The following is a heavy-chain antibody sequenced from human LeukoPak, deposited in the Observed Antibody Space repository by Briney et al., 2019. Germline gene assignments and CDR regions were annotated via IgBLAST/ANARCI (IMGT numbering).Heavy chain of an antibody. V-gene: IGHV4-61*01. CDR1: GASVYSDSSY. J-gene: IGHJ3*01. CDR2: VDYRGGT. D-gene: IGHD3-22*01. Sequence: PSETLSLTCSVSGASVYSDSSYWTWIRQAPGKGLEWIGYVDYRGGTKYNASRNSRVTISLETSKNQFSLNLNSVIAADTAVYYCAREVATSYYDSGAYYRQTEAFDFWGQGKMVTVSS. CDR3: AREVATSYYDSGAYYRQTEAFDF.